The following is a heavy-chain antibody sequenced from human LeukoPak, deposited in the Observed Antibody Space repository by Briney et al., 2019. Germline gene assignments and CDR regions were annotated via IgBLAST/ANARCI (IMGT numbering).Heavy chain of an antibody. D-gene: IGHD2-21*02. CDR3: ARVVRGVVTSNWFDL. J-gene: IGHJ5*02. V-gene: IGHV4-59*01. Sequence: PSETLSLTCTVSGDSLNTYYWTWIRQTPGKGLEWIVFVSYSGSSNYNPSLKGRVSISIDTSKNQFSLALTSVTPADTAVYYCARVVRGVVTSNWFDLWGQGTLVTVSS. CDR2: VSYSGSS. CDR1: GDSLNTYY.